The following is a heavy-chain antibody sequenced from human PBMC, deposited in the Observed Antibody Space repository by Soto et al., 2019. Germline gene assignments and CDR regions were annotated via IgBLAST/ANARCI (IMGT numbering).Heavy chain of an antibody. Sequence: GGSLRLSCAASGFTFSSYWMHWVRQAPGKGLVWVARINRDGSDTDYVDSVKGRFTISRDNAKNTLYLQMHSLRAEDTAVFYCGRGGSDSPMAPGYWGQGTLVTVPS. CDR2: INRDGSDT. V-gene: IGHV3-74*01. J-gene: IGHJ4*02. D-gene: IGHD5-18*01. CDR3: GRGGSDSPMAPGY. CDR1: GFTFSSYW.